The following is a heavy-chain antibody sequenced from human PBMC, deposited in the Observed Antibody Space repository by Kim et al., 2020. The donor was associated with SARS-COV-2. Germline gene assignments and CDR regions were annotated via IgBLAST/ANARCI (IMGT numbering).Heavy chain of an antibody. J-gene: IGHJ5*02. CDR2: ISSNGGST. V-gene: IGHV3-64*01. CDR1: GFTFSSYA. D-gene: IGHD2-2*01. CDR3: ARGAVAAAMWSWFDP. Sequence: GGSLRLSCAASGFTFSSYAMHWVRQAPGKGLEYVSAISSNGGSTYYANSVKGRFTISRDNSKNTLYLQMGSLRAEDMAVYYCARGAVAAAMWSWFDPWGQGTLVTVSS.